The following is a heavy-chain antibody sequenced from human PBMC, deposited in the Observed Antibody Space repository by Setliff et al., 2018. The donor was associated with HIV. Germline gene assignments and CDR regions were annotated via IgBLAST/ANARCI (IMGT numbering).Heavy chain of an antibody. Sequence: ASVKVSCKVSGYTLAELSIHWVRQAPGKGLEWMGGFDPEDGETIYAQKLQGRVTMTTDTSTNTASMELRRLRSNDAAVYYCVTSEPYNSSPFHWGQGTLVTVSS. V-gene: IGHV1-24*01. J-gene: IGHJ4*02. CDR3: VTSEPYNSSPFH. CDR1: GYTLAELS. D-gene: IGHD6-13*01. CDR2: FDPEDGET.